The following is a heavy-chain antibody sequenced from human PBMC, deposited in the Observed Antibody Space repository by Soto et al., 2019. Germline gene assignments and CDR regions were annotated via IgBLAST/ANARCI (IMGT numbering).Heavy chain of an antibody. V-gene: IGHV3-30*03. CDR2: ISYDGNDK. CDR3: ASAGITFMRGRNGGDQDGLDV. CDR1: GFTFSNHG. Sequence: GGSLRLSCAASGFTFSNHGIHWVRQAPVKGLEWVADISYDGNDKWYVDAVRGRFTISRDNSKNTVYLHMNGLRAEDTAMYYCASAGITFMRGRNGGDQDGLDVWGQGTTVTVSS. J-gene: IGHJ6*02. D-gene: IGHD2-21*02.